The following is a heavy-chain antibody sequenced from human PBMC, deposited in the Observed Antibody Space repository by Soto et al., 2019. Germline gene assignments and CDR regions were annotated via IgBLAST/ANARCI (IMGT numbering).Heavy chain of an antibody. D-gene: IGHD1-26*01. CDR3: ARDKGWDEGVSQNYYYMDV. CDR1: GFTVSSNY. V-gene: IGHV3-53*04. CDR2: IYSGGST. Sequence: EVQLVESGGGLVQPGGSLRLSCAASGFTVSSNYMSWVRQAPGKGLEWVSVIYSGGSTYYADSVKGRFTISRHNSKNKLYLQMNSLRAEDTAVYYCARDKGWDEGVSQNYYYMDVWGKGTTVTVSS. J-gene: IGHJ6*03.